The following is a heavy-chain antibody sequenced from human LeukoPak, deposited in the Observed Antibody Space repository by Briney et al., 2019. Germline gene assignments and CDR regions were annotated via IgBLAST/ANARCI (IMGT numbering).Heavy chain of an antibody. V-gene: IGHV4-59*01. CDR2: IYYNGNT. D-gene: IGHD1-26*01. CDR3: ARGRSNYYGMDV. CDR1: DGSINSYY. Sequence: SQTLSLTCSVSDGSINSYYWNWIRRPPGKGLEWIGYIYYNGNTNYSPSLKSRVTMSVDTSKNLFSLKVSSVTAADTAVYYCARGRSNYYGMDVWGQGTTVTVSS. J-gene: IGHJ6*02.